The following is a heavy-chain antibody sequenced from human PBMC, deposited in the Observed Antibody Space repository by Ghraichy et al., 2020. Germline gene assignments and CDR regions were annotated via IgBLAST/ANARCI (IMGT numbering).Heavy chain of an antibody. Sequence: SETLSLTCTVSGGSISSSSYYWGWIRQPPGKGLEWIGSIYYSGSTYYNPSLKSRVTISVDTSKNQFSLKLSSVTAADTAVYYCARETLPPETFDYWGQGTLVTVSS. D-gene: IGHD3-16*01. CDR2: IYYSGST. CDR1: GGSISSSSYY. J-gene: IGHJ4*02. CDR3: ARETLPPETFDY. V-gene: IGHV4-39*02.